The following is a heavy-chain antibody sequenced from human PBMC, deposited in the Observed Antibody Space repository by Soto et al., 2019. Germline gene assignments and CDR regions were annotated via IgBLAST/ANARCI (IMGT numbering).Heavy chain of an antibody. CDR1: GFTFSSYA. Sequence: GGSLRLSCAASGFTFSSYAMSWVRQAPGKGLEWVSAISGSGGSTYYADSVKGRFTISRDNSKNTLYLQMNSLRAEDTAVYYCAKDILVGYCSGGSCYPFDYWGQGTLVTVSS. V-gene: IGHV3-23*01. CDR3: AKDILVGYCSGGSCYPFDY. D-gene: IGHD2-15*01. J-gene: IGHJ4*02. CDR2: ISGSGGST.